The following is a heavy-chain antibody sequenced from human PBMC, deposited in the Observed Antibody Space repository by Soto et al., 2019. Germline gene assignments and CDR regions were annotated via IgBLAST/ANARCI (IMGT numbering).Heavy chain of an antibody. CDR2: IYPSDSDT. CDR3: ATPANTLADRFDL. J-gene: IGHJ4*02. D-gene: IGHD3-16*01. Sequence: GGSLKTPWQGSGYNFTIYWIGWVRQMPGKGLERMGIIYPSDSDTRHSPSFQGQVIISADQSINTAYLQWDSLMASDTAIYYCATPANTLADRFDLWGQGTPVTVSS. CDR1: GYNFTIYW. V-gene: IGHV5-51*01.